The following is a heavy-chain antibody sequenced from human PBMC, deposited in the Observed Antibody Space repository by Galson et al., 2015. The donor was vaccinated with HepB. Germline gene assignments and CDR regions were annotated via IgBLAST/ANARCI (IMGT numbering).Heavy chain of an antibody. D-gene: IGHD4-17*01. Sequence: ETLSLTCTVSGGSISSYYWSWIRQPAGKGLEWIGRIYTSGITNYNPSLKSRVTMSVDTSKNQLSLKLTSVTAADTGVYFCARALMYRDYVVNVFDIWGQGTVVTVPS. CDR3: ARALMYRDYVVNVFDI. V-gene: IGHV4-4*07. J-gene: IGHJ3*02. CDR2: IYTSGIT. CDR1: GGSISSYY.